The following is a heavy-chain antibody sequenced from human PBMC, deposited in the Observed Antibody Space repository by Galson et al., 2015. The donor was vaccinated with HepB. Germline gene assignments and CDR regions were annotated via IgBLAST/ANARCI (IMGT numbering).Heavy chain of an antibody. V-gene: IGHV6-1*01. CDR3: ARVLRLRKGYKSPFDY. Sequence: CAISGDSVSSNSSLWNWIRQSPSRGLEWLGRTYYRSKWSNDYAVSVKSRISVTSDTSKNHFSLQLNSVTPEDTAVYFCARVLRLRKGYKSPFDYWGQGTLSPSPQ. CDR2: TYYRSKWSN. D-gene: IGHD5-24*01. J-gene: IGHJ4*02. CDR1: GDSVSSNSSL.